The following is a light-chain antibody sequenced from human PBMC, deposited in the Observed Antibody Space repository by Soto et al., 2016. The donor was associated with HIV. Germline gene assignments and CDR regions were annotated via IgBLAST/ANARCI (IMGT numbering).Light chain of an antibody. CDR3: QVYDSNSDLLYV. V-gene: IGLV3-21*03. CDR2: DDS. Sequence: SYVLTQPPSVSVAPGKTARITCGGDNIRSKSVHWYQQRPGQAPVLVVYDDSGRPSGIPERFSGSNSGNTATLTISRVEAGDEADYYCQVYDSNSDLLYVFGTGTKVTVL. J-gene: IGLJ1*01. CDR1: NIRSKS.